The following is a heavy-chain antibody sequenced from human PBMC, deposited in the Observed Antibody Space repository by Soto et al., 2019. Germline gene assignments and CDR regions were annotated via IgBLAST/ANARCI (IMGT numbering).Heavy chain of an antibody. V-gene: IGHV3-30*04. D-gene: IGHD3-22*01. CDR2: ISYDGRKK. CDR3: AAEYDSSGDGYDAFDV. J-gene: IGHJ3*01. Sequence: QVQLVESGGGVVQPGRSLRLSCAASGFIFSTYAMHWVRQAPGKGLEWVTFISYDGRKKYYADSVKDRFTISRDNSKNTLYLLKKSLIHEDTAVYDCAAEYDSSGDGYDAFDVWGQGTMVTVSS. CDR1: GFIFSTYA.